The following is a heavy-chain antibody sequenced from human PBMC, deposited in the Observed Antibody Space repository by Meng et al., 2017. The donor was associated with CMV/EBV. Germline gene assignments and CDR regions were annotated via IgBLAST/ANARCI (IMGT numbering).Heavy chain of an antibody. CDR2: IYSGGST. J-gene: IGHJ4*02. CDR3: ARGPYCSSTSCTYYFDY. CDR1: GFTVSSNY. Sequence: GESLKISCAASGFTVSSNYMSWVRQAPGKGLEWVSVIYSGGSTYYADSVKGRFTISRDNSKNTLYLQMNSLRAEDTAVYYCARGPYCSSTSCTYYFDYWGQGTLVTVSS. D-gene: IGHD2-2*01. V-gene: IGHV3-53*01.